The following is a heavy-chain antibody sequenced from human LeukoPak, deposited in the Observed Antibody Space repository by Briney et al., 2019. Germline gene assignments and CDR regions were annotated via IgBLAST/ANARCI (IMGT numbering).Heavy chain of an antibody. J-gene: IGHJ4*02. Sequence: GGSLRLSCAASGFTFSSYSRNWFRQPPGKGLEWVSSISSSSSYIYYADSVKGRFTISRDNAKNSLYLQMNSLRAEDTAVYYCAALWTVGGTMWGQGTVVTVSS. D-gene: IGHD6-19*01. CDR1: GFTFSSYS. CDR3: AALWTVGGTM. V-gene: IGHV3-21*01. CDR2: ISSSSSYI.